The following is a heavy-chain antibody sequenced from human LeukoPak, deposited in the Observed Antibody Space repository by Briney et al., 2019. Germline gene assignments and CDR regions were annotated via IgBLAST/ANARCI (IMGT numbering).Heavy chain of an antibody. V-gene: IGHV4-39*01. Sequence: PSETLSLTCTVSGGSISSSSYYWGWIRQPPGKGLEWIGSIYYSGSTYYNPSLKSRVTISVDTSKNQFSLKLGSVTAADTAVYYCASSQGGQWAFDIWGQGTMVTVSS. CDR3: ASSQGGQWAFDI. J-gene: IGHJ3*02. D-gene: IGHD6-19*01. CDR1: GGSISSSSYY. CDR2: IYYSGST.